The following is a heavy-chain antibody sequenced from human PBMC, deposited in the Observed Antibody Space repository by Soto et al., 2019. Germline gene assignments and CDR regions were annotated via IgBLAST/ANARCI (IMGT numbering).Heavy chain of an antibody. CDR2: TYYRSKWIH. CDR1: GDSVSSSSAA. Sequence: SQTLSLTCVISGDSVSSSSAAWNWIRQSPWRGLEWLGRTYYRSKWIHEYAVSMESRITINPDTSKNQFSLQLYSVTPEDTAVYYCAGVVWFRGMDVWGQGTPVTVSS. J-gene: IGHJ6*02. D-gene: IGHD3-16*01. CDR3: AGVVWFRGMDV. V-gene: IGHV6-1*01.